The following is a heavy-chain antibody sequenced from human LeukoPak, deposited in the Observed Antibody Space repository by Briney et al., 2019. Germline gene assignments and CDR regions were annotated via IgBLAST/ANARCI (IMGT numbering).Heavy chain of an antibody. CDR2: ISWNSGSI. CDR1: GFTFDDYA. CDR3: AKSSMRGYSYGWGYFDY. V-gene: IGHV3-9*03. D-gene: IGHD5-18*01. Sequence: GGSLRLSCAASGFTFDDYAMHWVRQAPGKGLEWVSGISWNSGSIGYADSVKGRFTIARDNAKNSLYLQMNSLRAEDMALYYCAKSSMRGYSYGWGYFDYWGQGTLVTVSS. J-gene: IGHJ4*02.